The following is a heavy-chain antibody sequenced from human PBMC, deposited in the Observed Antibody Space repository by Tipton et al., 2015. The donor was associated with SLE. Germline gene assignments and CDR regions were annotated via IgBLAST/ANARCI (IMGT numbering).Heavy chain of an antibody. V-gene: IGHV4-59*01. CDR3: ARGRLWLHY. D-gene: IGHD5-18*01. Sequence: TLSLTCSVSGGSISTYYWSWIRQPPGKGLEWIGYIYYTGSSSYNPSLKSRVTMSIDTSKNQFPLKLSSVTAADTAVYYCARGRLWLHYRGQGTLVAVSA. J-gene: IGHJ4*02. CDR2: IYYTGSS. CDR1: GGSISTYY.